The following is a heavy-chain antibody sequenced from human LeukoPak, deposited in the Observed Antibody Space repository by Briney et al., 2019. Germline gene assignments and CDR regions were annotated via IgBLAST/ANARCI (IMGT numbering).Heavy chain of an antibody. D-gene: IGHD3-22*01. V-gene: IGHV1-18*01. CDR1: GYTFTSYG. CDR3: AREYYDSSGYYSTDY. Sequence: GASVKVSRKASGYTFTSYGISWVRQAPGQGLEWMGWISAYNGNTNYAQKLQGRVTMTTDTSTSTAYMELRSLRSDDTAVYYCAREYYDSSGYYSTDYWGQGTLVTVSS. CDR2: ISAYNGNT. J-gene: IGHJ4*02.